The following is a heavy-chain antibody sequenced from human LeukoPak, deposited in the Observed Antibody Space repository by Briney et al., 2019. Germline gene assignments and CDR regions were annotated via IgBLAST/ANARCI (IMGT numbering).Heavy chain of an antibody. J-gene: IGHJ5*02. V-gene: IGHV4-59*01. D-gene: IGHD2/OR15-2a*01. Sequence: ASETLSLTCTVSGGSISSYYWSWIRQPPGKGLEWIGHIYYSGSTNYNPSLKSRVTISVDTSKNQFSLKLSSVTAADTAVYYCASGLGGNTLYPWGQGTLVTVSS. CDR2: IYYSGST. CDR1: GGSISSYY. CDR3: ASGLGGNTLYP.